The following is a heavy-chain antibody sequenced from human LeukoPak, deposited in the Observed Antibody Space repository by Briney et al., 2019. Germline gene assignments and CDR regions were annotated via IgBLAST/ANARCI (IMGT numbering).Heavy chain of an antibody. Sequence: ASVKVSCKASGYTFTSYDINWVRQATGQGLEWMGWMNPNSGNTGYTQKFQGRVTMTRNTSISTAYMELSSLRSEDTAVYYCARAKSMVRGVIMLYNFDYWGQGTLVTVSS. J-gene: IGHJ4*02. CDR2: MNPNSGNT. D-gene: IGHD3-10*01. CDR3: ARAKSMVRGVIMLYNFDY. CDR1: GYTFTSYD. V-gene: IGHV1-8*01.